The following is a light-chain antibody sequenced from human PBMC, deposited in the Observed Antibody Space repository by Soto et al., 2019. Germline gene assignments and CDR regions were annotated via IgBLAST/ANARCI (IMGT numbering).Light chain of an antibody. CDR3: QQYNNWLGT. Sequence: DIQMAQSPSTLSGSVGDRVTITCRASQTISSWLAWYQQKAGKAPKLLIYDASTLESGVPSRFSGSGSRTEFTLTISSLQSEDFAVYYCQQYNNWLGTFGQGTKVDIK. CDR1: QTISSW. J-gene: IGKJ1*01. CDR2: DAS. V-gene: IGKV1-5*01.